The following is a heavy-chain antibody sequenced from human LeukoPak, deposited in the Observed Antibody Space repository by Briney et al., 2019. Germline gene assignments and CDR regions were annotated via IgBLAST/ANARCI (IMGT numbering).Heavy chain of an antibody. CDR3: ARPKFCTGGACFFDQ. J-gene: IGHJ4*02. D-gene: IGHD2-8*02. CDR1: GFIFSNYI. V-gene: IGHV3-48*01. Sequence: PGGSLRLSCAASGFIFSNYIMTWVRQAPGKGLEWVSYISSGSDTIYYADSVKGRFTISRDNAKNSLYLQLNSLRAEDTALYYCARPKFCTGGACFFDQWGQGTLVIVSA. CDR2: ISSGSDTI.